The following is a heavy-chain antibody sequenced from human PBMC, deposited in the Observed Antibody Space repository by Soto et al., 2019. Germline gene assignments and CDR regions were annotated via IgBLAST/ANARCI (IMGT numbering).Heavy chain of an antibody. CDR2: IIPIFRTA. J-gene: IGHJ5*02. Sequence: GXSDKVSCSDSGVTFSNYSIILVRQAPGQGLEWVGGIIPIFRTANYAQKFAGRDTITADKSTSTAYMALSSTRSEDSAVYCCASHSTPYYDFWSGPGPWGQGTLVTVSS. CDR1: GVTFSNYS. V-gene: IGHV1-69*06. D-gene: IGHD3-3*01. CDR3: ASHSTPYYDFWSGPGP.